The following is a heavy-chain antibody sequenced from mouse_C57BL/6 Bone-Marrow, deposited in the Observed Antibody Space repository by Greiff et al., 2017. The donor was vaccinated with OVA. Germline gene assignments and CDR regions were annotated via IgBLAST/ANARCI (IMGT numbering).Heavy chain of an antibody. CDR2: IHPNSGST. CDR1: GYTFTSYW. D-gene: IGHD2-5*01. Sequence: QVQLQQPGAELVKPGASVKLSCKASGYTFTSYWMHWVRQRPGQGLEWIGLIHPNSGSTNYNEKFTSKATLTVAKSSSTAYMQLSSLTSEDSAVYYCARGGIDSNWFAYWGQGTLVTVSA. J-gene: IGHJ3*01. V-gene: IGHV1-64*01. CDR3: ARGGIDSNWFAY.